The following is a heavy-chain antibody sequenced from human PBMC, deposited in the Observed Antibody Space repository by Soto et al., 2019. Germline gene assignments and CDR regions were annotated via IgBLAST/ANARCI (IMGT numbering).Heavy chain of an antibody. CDR1: GDSISGGNYY. CDR2: IYYTGTT. V-gene: IGHV4-31*03. D-gene: IGHD3-22*01. J-gene: IGHJ4*02. Sequence: SETLSLTCTVSGDSISGGNYYWTWIRQHPGRGLEWIGYIYYTGTTHYSPSLQSRVTMSVDTSKNQISLTLTSLTPADTAVYFCARLYTYGYYHFDHWRQGTLVTVSS. CDR3: ARLYTYGYYHFDH.